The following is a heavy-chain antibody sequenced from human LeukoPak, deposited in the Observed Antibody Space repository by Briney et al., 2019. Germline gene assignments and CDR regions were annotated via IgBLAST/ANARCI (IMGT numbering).Heavy chain of an antibody. V-gene: IGHV3-23*01. CDR1: GFTFSSYD. Sequence: GGSLRLSCVASGFTFSSYDMSWVCQAPGKGLEWVSDISGSGGSTYYADSVKGRFTISRDNSKNTLYLQMNSLRAEDTAVYYCAKTHYGDYDYWGQGTLVTVSS. CDR2: ISGSGGST. J-gene: IGHJ4*02. D-gene: IGHD4-17*01. CDR3: AKTHYGDYDY.